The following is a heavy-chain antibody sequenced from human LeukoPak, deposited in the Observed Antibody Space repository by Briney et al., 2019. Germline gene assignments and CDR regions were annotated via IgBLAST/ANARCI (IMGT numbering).Heavy chain of an antibody. J-gene: IGHJ4*02. Sequence: PGRSLRLSCAASGFTFSSYGVHWVRQAPGKGLEWVAVISYDGSNKYYADSVKGRFTISRDNSKNTLYLQMNSLRAEDTAVYYCAKDPGFSGSYYDYWGQGTLVTVSS. D-gene: IGHD1-26*01. V-gene: IGHV3-30*18. CDR3: AKDPGFSGSYYDY. CDR1: GFTFSSYG. CDR2: ISYDGSNK.